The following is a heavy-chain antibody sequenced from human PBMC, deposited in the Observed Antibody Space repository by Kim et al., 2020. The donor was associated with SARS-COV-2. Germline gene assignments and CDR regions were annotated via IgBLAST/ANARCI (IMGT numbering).Heavy chain of an antibody. CDR2: ISYDGSNK. Sequence: GGSLRLSCAASGFTFSSYGMHWVRQAPGKGLEWVAVISYDGSNKYYADSVKGRFTISRDNSKNTLYLQMNSLRAEDTAVYYCAKSKGPVRGVHRYYFDYWGQGTLVTVSS. CDR1: GFTFSSYG. D-gene: IGHD3-10*01. CDR3: AKSKGPVRGVHRYYFDY. V-gene: IGHV3-30*18. J-gene: IGHJ4*02.